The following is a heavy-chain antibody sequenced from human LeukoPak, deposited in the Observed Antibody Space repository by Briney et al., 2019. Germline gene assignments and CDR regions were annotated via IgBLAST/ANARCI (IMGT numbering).Heavy chain of an antibody. Sequence: GGSLRLSCAASGFTFSSYSMNWVRQAPGKGLVWVSRINTDGSSTSYADSVKGRFTISRDNAKNTLYLQMNSLRAEDTAVYYCARRSDAAGEAFDIWGQGTMVTVSS. CDR2: INTDGSST. V-gene: IGHV3-74*01. CDR3: ARRSDAAGEAFDI. D-gene: IGHD3-10*01. CDR1: GFTFSSYS. J-gene: IGHJ3*02.